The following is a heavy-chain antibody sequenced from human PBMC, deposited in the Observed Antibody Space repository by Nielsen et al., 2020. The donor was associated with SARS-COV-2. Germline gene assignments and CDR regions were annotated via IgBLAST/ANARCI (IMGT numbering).Heavy chain of an antibody. V-gene: IGHV1-46*01. CDR2: INPSGGPT. CDR3: AREGGIAAAGIIYYYMDV. J-gene: IGHJ6*03. Sequence: WVRQAPGQGLEWMGTINPSGGPTSYAQKFQGRVTITADESTSTAYMELSSLRSEDTAVYYCAREGGIAAAGIIYYYMDVWGKGTTVTVSS. D-gene: IGHD6-13*01.